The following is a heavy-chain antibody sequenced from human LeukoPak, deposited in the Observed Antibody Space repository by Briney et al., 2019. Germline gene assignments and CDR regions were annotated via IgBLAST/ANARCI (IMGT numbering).Heavy chain of an antibody. D-gene: IGHD1-26*01. CDR1: GFTFSDYG. J-gene: IGHJ4*02. CDR2: ITSAGSTT. CDR3: AKQDGRGTYQYYFDY. V-gene: IGHV3-23*01. Sequence: GGSLRLSCAASGFTFSDYGMSWVRQAPGKGLEWASTITSAGSTTYYADSVKGRFTISRDNSKNTLHLQMYSLRAEDTAVYYCAKQDGRGTYQYYFDYWGQGTLVTVSS.